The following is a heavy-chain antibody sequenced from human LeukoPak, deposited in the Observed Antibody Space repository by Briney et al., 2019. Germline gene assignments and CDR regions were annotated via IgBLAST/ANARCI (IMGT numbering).Heavy chain of an antibody. J-gene: IGHJ4*02. D-gene: IGHD3-22*01. CDR1: GYTFTGYY. V-gene: IGHV1-2*02. CDR2: INPNSGGT. CDR3: AKVYYDSSGYLFDY. Sequence: ASVKVSCKASGYTFTGYYMHWVRQAPGQGLEWMGWINPNSGGTNYAQKFQGRVTMTRDTSISTAYMELSRLRSDDPAVYYCAKVYYDSSGYLFDYWGQGTLVTVSS.